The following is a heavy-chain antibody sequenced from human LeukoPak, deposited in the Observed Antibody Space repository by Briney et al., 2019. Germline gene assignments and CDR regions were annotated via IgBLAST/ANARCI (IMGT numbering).Heavy chain of an antibody. Sequence: PGGSLRLSCAASGFTFSSYGMHWVRQAPGKGLEWVGRIKSKTDGGTTDYAAPVKGRFTISRDDSKSTLYLQMNSLKTEDTGVYYCATQRASGHDYWGQGTLVTVSS. V-gene: IGHV3-15*01. J-gene: IGHJ4*02. CDR2: IKSKTDGGTT. CDR3: ATQRASGHDY. D-gene: IGHD3-10*01. CDR1: GFTFSSYG.